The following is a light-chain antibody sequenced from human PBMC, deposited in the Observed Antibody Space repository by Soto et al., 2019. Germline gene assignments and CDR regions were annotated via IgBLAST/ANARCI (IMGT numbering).Light chain of an antibody. J-gene: IGLJ3*02. CDR1: TPNIGSNY. CDR2: RNN. Sequence: QSGLTQPHSASGTPGQRVIISCSGKTPNIGSNYVYWYRHLPGTAPQLLIYRNNQRPSGVPDRFSGSKSRTSASLAISGLRSEDEADYYCASWDDSLSGRVFGGGTKVTVL. CDR3: ASWDDSLSGRV. V-gene: IGLV1-47*01.